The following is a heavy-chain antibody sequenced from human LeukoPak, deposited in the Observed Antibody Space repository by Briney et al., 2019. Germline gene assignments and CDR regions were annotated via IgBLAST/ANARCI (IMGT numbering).Heavy chain of an antibody. Sequence: AGGSLRLSCAASGFTFSSYSMNWVRQAPGKGLEWVSSISSSSSYIYYADSVKGRFTISRDNAKNSLYLQMNSLRAEDTAVYYCARIGRGSGWFDPWGQGTLVTVSS. V-gene: IGHV3-21*01. CDR2: ISSSSSYI. CDR1: GFTFSSYS. CDR3: ARIGRGSGWFDP. D-gene: IGHD6-19*01. J-gene: IGHJ5*02.